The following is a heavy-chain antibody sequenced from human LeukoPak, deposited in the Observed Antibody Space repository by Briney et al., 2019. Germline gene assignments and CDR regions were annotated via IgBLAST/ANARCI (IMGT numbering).Heavy chain of an antibody. CDR2: ISDSGGST. J-gene: IGHJ4*02. CDR1: GFTVSDNS. D-gene: IGHD3-16*01. Sequence: GGSLRLSCAASGFTVSDNSLSWVRQAPGKGLEWVSLISDSGGSTWYADSVKGRFTISRDNSKNTLSLQMDSLRAEDTAVYYCARDEGDLSVGISDYWGQGTLVTVSS. V-gene: IGHV3-53*01. CDR3: ARDEGDLSVGISDY.